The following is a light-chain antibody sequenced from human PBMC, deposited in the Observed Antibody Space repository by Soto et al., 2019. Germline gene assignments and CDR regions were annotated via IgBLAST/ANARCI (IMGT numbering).Light chain of an antibody. Sequence: DIVMTQSPLSLPVTPGEPASISCRSSQSILHSNRYIYLDWYLQKPGQSPQLLIYLGSNRASGVPGRFSASGSGTDFTLKISRVEAEDVGVYYCMQALQTPYTFGQGTKLEIK. CDR2: LGS. V-gene: IGKV2-28*01. CDR1: QSILHSNRYIY. J-gene: IGKJ2*01. CDR3: MQALQTPYT.